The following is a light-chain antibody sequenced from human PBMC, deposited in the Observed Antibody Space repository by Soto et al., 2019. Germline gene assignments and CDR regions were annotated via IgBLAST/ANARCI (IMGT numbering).Light chain of an antibody. J-gene: IGKJ1*01. Sequence: EIVLTQSPGTLSLSPGERATLFCRASQSVSSNYLAWYQQKPGQAPRLLIYGASSRATGISDRFSGSGSGTDFTLTISRLEPEDFAVYYCQQYGSSPGTFGQGTTVEIK. CDR1: QSVSSNY. CDR3: QQYGSSPGT. CDR2: GAS. V-gene: IGKV3-20*01.